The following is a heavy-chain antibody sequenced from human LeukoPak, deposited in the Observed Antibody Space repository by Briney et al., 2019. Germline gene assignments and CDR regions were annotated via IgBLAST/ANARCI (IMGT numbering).Heavy chain of an antibody. Sequence: SETLSLTCTVSGDSIGSSSYSWGWIRQPPGKGLEWIATIYYSGSTYYNPSLKSRVTISVDTSKNQFSLKLSSVTAADTAMFYCARHGPRDPYYYDSGGYYYPFDIWGQGTMVTVSS. V-gene: IGHV4-39*01. CDR2: IYYSGST. CDR3: ARHGPRDPYYYDSGGYYYPFDI. D-gene: IGHD3-22*01. J-gene: IGHJ3*02. CDR1: GDSIGSSSYS.